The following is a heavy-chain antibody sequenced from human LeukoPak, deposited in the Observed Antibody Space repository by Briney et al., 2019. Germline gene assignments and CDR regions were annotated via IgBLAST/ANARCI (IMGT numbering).Heavy chain of an antibody. CDR1: GGSFSGYY. V-gene: IGHV4-34*01. D-gene: IGHD2-21*02. CDR2: INPSGST. J-gene: IGHJ4*02. Sequence: SGTLSLTCTVFGGSFSGYYWSWIRQPPDKGLEWIGEINPSGSTNYNPSLKTRVTISTDTSKNHFSLNLNSVTAADTGVYYCVRGSRVYCGGDCYYYWGQGTLVTVSS. CDR3: VRGSRVYCGGDCYYY.